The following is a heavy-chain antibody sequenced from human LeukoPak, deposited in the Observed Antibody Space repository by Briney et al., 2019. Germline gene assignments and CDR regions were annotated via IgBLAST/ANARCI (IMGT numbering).Heavy chain of an antibody. Sequence: GTSLRLSCAASGFGFSNYAMHWVRQAPGKGLEWVAVISYDGSNQYYADSVKGRFTISRDDSKNTLYLQMNTLRVEDTAVYYCAKDYRYSGSYEFDYWGQGTLVTVSS. CDR3: AKDYRYSGSYEFDY. CDR1: GFGFSNYA. V-gene: IGHV3-30*18. J-gene: IGHJ4*02. D-gene: IGHD1-26*01. CDR2: ISYDGSNQ.